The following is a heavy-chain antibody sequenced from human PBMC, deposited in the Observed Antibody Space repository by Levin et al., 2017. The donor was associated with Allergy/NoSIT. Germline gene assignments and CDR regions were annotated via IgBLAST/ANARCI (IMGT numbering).Heavy chain of an antibody. CDR3: ARGGLELERRLDAFDI. CDR2: IYPGDSDT. V-gene: IGHV5-51*01. Sequence: GESLKISCKGSGYSFTSYWIGWVRQMPGKGLEWMGIIYPGDSDTRYSPSFQGQVTISADKSISTAYLQWSSLKASDTAMYYCARGGLELERRLDAFDIWGQGTMVTVSS. D-gene: IGHD1-1*01. J-gene: IGHJ3*02. CDR1: GYSFTSYW.